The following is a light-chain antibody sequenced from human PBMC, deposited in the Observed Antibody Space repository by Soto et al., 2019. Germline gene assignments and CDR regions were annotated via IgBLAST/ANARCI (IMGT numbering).Light chain of an antibody. Sequence: EVVLTQSPGTLSLSPGERVTLSCRASQSVTGNYLAWYQKRPGQAPRLLIYGASSRATGIPDRFSGGGSGTSFTLTISRLEPEDFAVYYCQQYGNSPPWTFGQGTKVEIK. J-gene: IGKJ1*01. CDR3: QQYGNSPPWT. CDR2: GAS. CDR1: QSVTGNY. V-gene: IGKV3-20*01.